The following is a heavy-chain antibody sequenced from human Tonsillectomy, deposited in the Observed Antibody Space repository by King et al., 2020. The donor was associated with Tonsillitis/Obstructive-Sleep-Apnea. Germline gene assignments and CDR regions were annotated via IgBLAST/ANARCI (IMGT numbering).Heavy chain of an antibody. Sequence: VQLVESGGGLIQPGGSLRLSCAASGFTVSSNYMSWVRQAPGKGLEWVSVIYSGGSTYYADSVKGRFTISRDNSKNTLYLQMNSLRAEDTAVYYCARNNGDVLRILEWLSDYYYYYMDVWGKGTTVTVSS. CDR2: IYSGGST. D-gene: IGHD3-3*01. J-gene: IGHJ6*03. CDR3: ARNNGDVLRILEWLSDYYYYYMDV. CDR1: GFTVSSNY. V-gene: IGHV3-53*01.